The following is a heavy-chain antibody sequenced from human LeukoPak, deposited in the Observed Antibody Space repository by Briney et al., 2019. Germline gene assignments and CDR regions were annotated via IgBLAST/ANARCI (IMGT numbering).Heavy chain of an antibody. V-gene: IGHV3-23*01. CDR2: ISDAGEIT. CDR1: GFAFNNFA. D-gene: IGHD1-26*01. Sequence: GGSLRLSCAASGFAFNNFAMSWVRQAPGKGLQWVSFISDAGEITFYAESVKDRFIISRDNSKNTVSLQMNSLRDEDTAIYYCAKKGLMGPTTPYCMDVWGRGTMVTVSS. CDR3: AKKGLMGPTTPYCMDV. J-gene: IGHJ6*04.